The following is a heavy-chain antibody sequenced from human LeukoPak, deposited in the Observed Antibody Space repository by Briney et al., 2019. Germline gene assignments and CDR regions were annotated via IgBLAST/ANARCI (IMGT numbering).Heavy chain of an antibody. CDR2: IYYSGST. Sequence: PSETLSLTCTVSGGSISSYYWSRIRQPPGKGLEWIGYIYYSGSTNYNPSLRSRVTISLDTSKNHFSLKLRSVTAADTAIYNCARAAWNGGGGFDPWGQGTLVTVSS. D-gene: IGHD3-16*01. CDR3: ARAAWNGGGGFDP. J-gene: IGHJ5*02. CDR1: GGSISSYY. V-gene: IGHV4-59*12.